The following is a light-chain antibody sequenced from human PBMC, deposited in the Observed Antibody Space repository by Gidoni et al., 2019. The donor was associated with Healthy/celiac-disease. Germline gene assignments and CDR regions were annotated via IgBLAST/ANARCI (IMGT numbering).Light chain of an antibody. CDR2: EVS. V-gene: IGLV2-14*01. Sequence: QSAMTQPASVSGSPGQSHTISCTGTSSDVGGYNYVSWYQQHPGKAPKLMIYEVSNRPSGVSNRFSGSKSGNTASLTISGLQAEDEADYYCSSYTSSSTPVVFGGGTKLTVL. CDR1: SSDVGGYNY. J-gene: IGLJ2*01. CDR3: SSYTSSSTPVV.